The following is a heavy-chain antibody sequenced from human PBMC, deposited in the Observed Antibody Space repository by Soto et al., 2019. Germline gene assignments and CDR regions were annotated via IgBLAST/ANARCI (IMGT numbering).Heavy chain of an antibody. J-gene: IGHJ4*02. Sequence: ASVKVSCKATGYTFTDYHIYWVRQATGQGLESMGWMNPNTSGADYEQKFQDRSTMTTDTYISTGYMELSGLRSDDTATYFCASALRGRLMTLWGQGTLCTVSS. D-gene: IGHD3-10*01. CDR2: MNPNTSGA. CDR3: ASALRGRLMTL. CDR1: GYTFTDYH. V-gene: IGHV1-2*02.